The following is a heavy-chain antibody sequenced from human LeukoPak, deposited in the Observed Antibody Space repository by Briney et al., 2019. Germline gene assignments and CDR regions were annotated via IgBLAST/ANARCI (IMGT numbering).Heavy chain of an antibody. D-gene: IGHD3-22*01. CDR1: GFTFSSYA. CDR3: AKDQRSSGYLFDY. V-gene: IGHV3-23*01. CDR2: ISGSGGST. Sequence: GGSLRLSCAASGFTFSSYAMSWVHQAPGKGLEWVSAISGSGGSTYYADSVKGRFTISRDNSKNTLYLQMNSLRAEDTAVYYCAKDQRSSGYLFDYWGQGTLVTVSS. J-gene: IGHJ4*02.